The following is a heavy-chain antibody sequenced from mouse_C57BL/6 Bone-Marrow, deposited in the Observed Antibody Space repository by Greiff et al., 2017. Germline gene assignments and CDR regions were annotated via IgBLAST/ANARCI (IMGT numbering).Heavy chain of an antibody. V-gene: IGHV1-61*01. CDR3: AYYSNSFAY. D-gene: IGHD2-5*01. J-gene: IGHJ3*01. CDR2: IYPSDSET. Sequence: QVQLQQPGAELVRPGSSVKLSCKASGYTFTSYWMDWVKQRPGQGLEWIGNIYPSDSETHYNQKFKDKATLTVDKSSSTAYMQLSSLTSEDSAVYSCAYYSNSFAYWGQGTLVTVSA. CDR1: GYTFTSYW.